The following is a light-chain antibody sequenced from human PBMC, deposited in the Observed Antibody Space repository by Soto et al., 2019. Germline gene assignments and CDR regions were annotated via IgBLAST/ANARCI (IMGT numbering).Light chain of an antibody. CDR3: SSYAGSNNFYYV. J-gene: IGLJ1*01. CDR2: EVS. Sequence: QSVLTQPPSASGSPGQSVTISCTGTSSDVGGYNYVSWYQQHPGKAPKLMIYEVSKRPSGVPDRFSGSKSGNTASVTVSGLQAEDEADYYCSSYAGSNNFYYVFGTGTKLTVL. CDR1: SSDVGGYNY. V-gene: IGLV2-8*01.